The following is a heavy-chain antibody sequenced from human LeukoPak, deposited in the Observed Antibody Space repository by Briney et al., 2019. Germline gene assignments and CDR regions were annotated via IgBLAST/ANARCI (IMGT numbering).Heavy chain of an antibody. J-gene: IGHJ4*02. D-gene: IGHD7-27*01. V-gene: IGHV3-23*01. CDR3: AQDLAWGAFDH. CDR1: GFTFSSYG. CDR2: ISPSGGGT. Sequence: GGTLGLSCAASGFTFSSYGMNWVRQAQGKGLEWVSGISPSGGGTYYADSVKGRFTISRDDSKNTLSLQMNSLRVEDTAVYYCAQDLAWGAFDHWGQGTLVTVSS.